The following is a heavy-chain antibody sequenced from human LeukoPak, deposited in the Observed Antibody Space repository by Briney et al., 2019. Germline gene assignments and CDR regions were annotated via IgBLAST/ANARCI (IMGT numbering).Heavy chain of an antibody. CDR1: GGSISSYY. J-gene: IGHJ6*02. CDR2: IHYGGST. CDR3: ARAFDV. V-gene: IGHV4-59*08. Sequence: SETLSLTCTVSGGSISSYYWSWIRQPPGKGLEWIGYIHYGGSTNYNPSPKSRVTISLDTSKIQFSLKLTSVAAADTAVYYCARAFDVWGQGTTVTVSS.